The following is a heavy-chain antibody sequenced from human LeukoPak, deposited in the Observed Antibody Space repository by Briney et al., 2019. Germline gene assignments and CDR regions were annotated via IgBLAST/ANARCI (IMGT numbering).Heavy chain of an antibody. CDR2: ISSSGSTI. V-gene: IGHV3-48*03. J-gene: IGHJ3*02. CDR3: ARDRYYYDSSGYYPDYPDAFDI. Sequence: PGGSLRLSCAASGFTFSSYEMTWVRQAPGKGLEWVSYISSSGSTIYYADSVKGRFTISRDNAKNSLYLQMNSLRAEDTAVYYCARDRYYYDSSGYYPDYPDAFDIWGQGTMVTVSS. D-gene: IGHD3-22*01. CDR1: GFTFSSYE.